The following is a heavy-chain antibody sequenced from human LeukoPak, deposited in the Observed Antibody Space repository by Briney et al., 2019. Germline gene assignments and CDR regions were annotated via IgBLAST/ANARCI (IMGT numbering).Heavy chain of an antibody. CDR3: ARDLSSSSWDYYFDY. CDR2: IYHSGST. Sequence: PSETLSLTCAVSGGSISSSNWWSWVRQPPEKGLEWIGEIYHSGSTNYNPSLKSRVTISVDKSKNQSSLNLSSVTAADTAVYYCARDLSSSSWDYYFDYWGQGTLVTVSS. CDR1: GGSISSSNW. J-gene: IGHJ4*02. V-gene: IGHV4-4*02. D-gene: IGHD6-13*01.